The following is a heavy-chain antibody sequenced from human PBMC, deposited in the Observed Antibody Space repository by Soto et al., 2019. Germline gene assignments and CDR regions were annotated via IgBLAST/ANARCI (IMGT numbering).Heavy chain of an antibody. CDR3: ANVADHAVYSSLYF. V-gene: IGHV3-30*18. CDR1: GGTLSSCG. Sequence: GSLRVSWAASGGTLSSCGMHWVRQAPGKGLEWVAVISYDGSNKYYADYVKGRFTISRDNSKNTLYLQMNSLRAEDIAVYYCANVADHAVYSSLYF. CDR2: ISYDGSNK. J-gene: IGHJ1*01. D-gene: IGHD2-15*01.